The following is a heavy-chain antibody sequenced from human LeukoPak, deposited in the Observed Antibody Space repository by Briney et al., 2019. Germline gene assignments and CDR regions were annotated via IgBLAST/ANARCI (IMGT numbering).Heavy chain of an antibody. Sequence: GASVKVSCKASGYTFTSYDINWVRQATGQGLEWMGWMNPNSGNTGYAQKFQGRVTITRNTSISTAYMELSSLRSEDTAVYYCASFGVPRVAAAVLAFDIWGQGTMVTVSS. D-gene: IGHD6-13*01. CDR1: GYTFTSYD. V-gene: IGHV1-8*03. J-gene: IGHJ3*02. CDR2: MNPNSGNT. CDR3: ASFGVPRVAAAVLAFDI.